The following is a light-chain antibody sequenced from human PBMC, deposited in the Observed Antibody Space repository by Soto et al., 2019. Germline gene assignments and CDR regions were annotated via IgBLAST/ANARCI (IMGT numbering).Light chain of an antibody. Sequence: EVVMAQSPVTLSVSPGDGAALSCRASQSVGNNLAWYQQKPGQAPRLLVYGASTRATGVPARSSGSGSGTEFTLTISSLGSEDFAVYYCQQYNKWPLTFGQGTKVDIK. V-gene: IGKV3-15*01. CDR2: GAS. CDR3: QQYNKWPLT. CDR1: QSVGNN. J-gene: IGKJ1*01.